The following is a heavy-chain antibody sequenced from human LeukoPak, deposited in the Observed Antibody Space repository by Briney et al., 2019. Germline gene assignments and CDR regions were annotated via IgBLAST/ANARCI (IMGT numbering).Heavy chain of an antibody. Sequence: GGSLRLSCAASGFTFSSYGMRWVRQAPGKGLEWVAVISYDGSNKYYADSVKGRFTISRDNSKNTLYLQMNSLRAEDTAVYYCAILLSRADYWGQGTLVTVSS. J-gene: IGHJ4*02. V-gene: IGHV3-30*03. CDR1: GFTFSSYG. CDR3: AILLSRADY. CDR2: ISYDGSNK.